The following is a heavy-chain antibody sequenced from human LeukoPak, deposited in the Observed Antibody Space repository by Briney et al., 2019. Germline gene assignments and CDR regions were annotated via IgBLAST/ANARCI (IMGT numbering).Heavy chain of an antibody. D-gene: IGHD6-13*01. V-gene: IGHV4-34*01. J-gene: IGHJ5*02. CDR3: ARQYSSNYYDDRGWFDP. Sequence: SETLSLTCAVYGGSFSGYYWGWIRQPPGKGLEWIGSIYYSETTYYNPSLKSRITISLDTSKNQFSLKLSSVTAADTAVYYCARQYSSNYYDDRGWFDPWGQGTLVTVSS. CDR2: IYYSETT. CDR1: GGSFSGYY.